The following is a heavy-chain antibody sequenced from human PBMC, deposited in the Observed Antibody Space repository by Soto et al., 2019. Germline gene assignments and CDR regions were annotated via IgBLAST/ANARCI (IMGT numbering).Heavy chain of an antibody. D-gene: IGHD4-17*01. CDR2: IKSKADGGTT. CDR3: TTADYGDHLADFDY. CDR1: GFTFSNAW. V-gene: IGHV3-15*07. Sequence: EVQLVESGGGLVKPGGSLRLSCAASGFTFSNAWMNWVRQAPGKGLEWVGRIKSKADGGTTDYAAPVKGRFTISRDESKNTLYLQMNSLKTEDTAVYYCTTADYGDHLADFDYWGQGTLVTVSS. J-gene: IGHJ4*02.